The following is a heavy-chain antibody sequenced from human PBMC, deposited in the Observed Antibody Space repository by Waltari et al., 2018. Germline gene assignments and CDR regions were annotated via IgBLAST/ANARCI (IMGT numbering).Heavy chain of an antibody. Sequence: VQLVQSGAEVKKPGASVKVSCEASGYSFTSYDVKWVRQATGQGLEWVGWIKPRSGEVGYTQRFQGRITMTRNTSINTVYMELSSLTADDTATYYCSDSSGPWGQGTLVTVSS. D-gene: IGHD3-22*01. V-gene: IGHV1-8*01. CDR2: IKPRSGEV. CDR1: GYSFTSYD. J-gene: IGHJ5*02. CDR3: SDSSGP.